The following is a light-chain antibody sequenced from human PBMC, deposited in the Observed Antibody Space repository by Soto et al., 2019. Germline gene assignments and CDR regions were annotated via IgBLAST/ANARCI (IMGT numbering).Light chain of an antibody. Sequence: QAVVTQEPSLTVSPGGTVTLTCASSTGAVTSANYPSWFQQKPGQPPRTLIYTTNSRHSWTPARFSGSRLGGKAALTLSGAQPDDEADYYCLLYYGGAHLVFGGGTKLTVL. CDR2: TTN. J-gene: IGLJ2*01. CDR3: LLYYGGAHLV. CDR1: TGAVTSANY. V-gene: IGLV7-43*01.